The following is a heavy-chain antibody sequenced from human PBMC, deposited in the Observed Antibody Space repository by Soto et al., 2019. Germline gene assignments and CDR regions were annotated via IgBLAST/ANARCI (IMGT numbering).Heavy chain of an antibody. CDR3: ARAAVGRVPAATDWFDP. V-gene: IGHV3-30-3*01. CDR1: GFTFSSYA. Sequence: QVQLVESGGGGVQPGRSLRLSCAASGFTFSSYAMHWVRQAPGKGLEWAAVISYDGSNKYYADSVKGRFTSSRDNSKHTLDLQMNSLRAEDTAVYYCARAAVGRVPAATDWFDPWGQGTLVTVSS. CDR2: ISYDGSNK. D-gene: IGHD2-2*01. J-gene: IGHJ5*02.